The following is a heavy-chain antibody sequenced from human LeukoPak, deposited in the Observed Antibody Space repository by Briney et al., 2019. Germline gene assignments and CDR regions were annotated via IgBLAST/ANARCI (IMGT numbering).Heavy chain of an antibody. CDR1: GFTFSSYA. J-gene: IGHJ4*02. CDR3: ARAFGLETGSDY. CDR2: INHSGST. D-gene: IGHD7-27*01. Sequence: GSLRLSCAASGFTFSSYAMSWVRQPPGKGLEWIGEINHSGSTNYNPSLKSRVTISVDTSKNQFSLKLSSVTAADTAVYYCARAFGLETGSDYWGQGTLVTVSS. V-gene: IGHV4-34*01.